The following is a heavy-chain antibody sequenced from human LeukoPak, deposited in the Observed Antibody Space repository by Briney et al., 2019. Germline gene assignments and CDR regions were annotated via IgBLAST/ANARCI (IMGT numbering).Heavy chain of an antibody. Sequence: ASVKVSCKASGYTFTSYYMHWVRQAPGQGLEWMGIINPSGGSTSYAQKFQGRVTMTRDMSTSTVYMELSSLRSEDTAVYYCARVTRDCTNGVCHYFDYWGQGTLVTVSS. CDR1: GYTFTSYY. CDR3: ARVTRDCTNGVCHYFDY. J-gene: IGHJ4*02. V-gene: IGHV1-46*01. CDR2: INPSGGST. D-gene: IGHD2-8*01.